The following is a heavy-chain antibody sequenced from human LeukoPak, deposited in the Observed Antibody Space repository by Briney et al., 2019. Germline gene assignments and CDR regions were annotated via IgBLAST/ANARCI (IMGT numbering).Heavy chain of an antibody. CDR2: IYYSGST. V-gene: IGHV4-39*01. CDR3: ARPNVTPL. D-gene: IGHD2-21*02. J-gene: IGHJ4*02. Sequence: SETLSLTCTVSDESISTSTYYWGWLRQPPGKGLEWIGNIYYSGSTYYNPSLKSRVTMSLDTSKNQFSLKLSSVTAADTAVYYCARPNVTPLWGQGTLVTVSS. CDR1: DESISTSTYY.